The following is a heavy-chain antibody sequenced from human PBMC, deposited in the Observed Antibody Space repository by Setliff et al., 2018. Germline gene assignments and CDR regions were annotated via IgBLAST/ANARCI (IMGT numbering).Heavy chain of an antibody. D-gene: IGHD4-17*01. CDR3: ATLPWETTNYFDL. CDR2: IYYLGNT. Sequence: PSETLSLTCTVSGGSISGTINYWVWIRQPPGKGLEWIGHIYYLGNTYYNPSLESRLTMSVDTAENQFSLKLTSVTAADTAIYYCATLPWETTNYFDLWGRGTLVTVSS. V-gene: IGHV4-39*07. CDR1: GGSISGTINY. J-gene: IGHJ2*01.